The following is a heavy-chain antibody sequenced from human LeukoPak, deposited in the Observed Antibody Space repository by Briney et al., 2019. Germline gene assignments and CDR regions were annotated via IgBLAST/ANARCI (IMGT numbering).Heavy chain of an antibody. D-gene: IGHD2-2*01. CDR1: GFTFSSYS. CDR2: ISSGSSYI. Sequence: GGSLRLSCAASGFTFSSYSMNWVRQAPGKGLEWVSSISSGSSYIYYADSVKGRFTISRDNSKNTLYLQMNSLRAEDTAVYYCAKDGRVPAANYYFDYWGQGTLVTVSS. CDR3: AKDGRVPAANYYFDY. J-gene: IGHJ4*02. V-gene: IGHV3-21*01.